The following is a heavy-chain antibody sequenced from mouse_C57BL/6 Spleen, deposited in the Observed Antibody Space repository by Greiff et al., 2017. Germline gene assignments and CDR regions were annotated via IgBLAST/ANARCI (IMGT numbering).Heavy chain of an antibody. D-gene: IGHD2-4*01. CDR3: TSPYDYEDAMDY. J-gene: IGHJ4*01. CDR1: GYTFTSYW. CDR2: IYPGNSDT. V-gene: IGHV1-5*01. Sequence: VQLQQSGTVLARPGASVKMSCKTSGYTFTSYWMHWVKQRPGQGLEWIGAIYPGNSDTSYNQKFKGKAKLTAVTSASAAYVEFSSQTNKNSAVYYCTSPYDYEDAMDYWGQGTPVTVSA.